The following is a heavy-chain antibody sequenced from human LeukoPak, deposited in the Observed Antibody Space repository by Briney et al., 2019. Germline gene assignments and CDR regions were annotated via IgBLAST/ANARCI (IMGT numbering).Heavy chain of an antibody. D-gene: IGHD6-13*01. CDR2: IYTSGST. V-gene: IGHV4-4*07. CDR3: ARGGGLAAAGHYYFDY. CDR1: GGSIRSYY. J-gene: IGHJ4*02. Sequence: SETLSLTCTVSGGSIRSYYWSWIRQPAGKGLEWIGRIYTSGSTNYNPSLKSRVTMSVDTSKNQFSLKLSSVTAADTAVYYCARGGGLAAAGHYYFDYWGQGTLVTVSS.